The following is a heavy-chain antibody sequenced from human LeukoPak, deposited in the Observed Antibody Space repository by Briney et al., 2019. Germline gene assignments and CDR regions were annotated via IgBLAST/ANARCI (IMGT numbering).Heavy chain of an antibody. V-gene: IGHV5-51*01. J-gene: IGHJ5*02. CDR1: GYSFTTYW. CDR2: IYPDNSDT. Sequence: GESLKISCQGSGYSFTTYWIAWVRQMPGKGLEWMGIIYPDNSDTRYSPSFQGQVTISADKSISTAYLQWTSLKASDTAMYYCARQRDNGWFDPWGQGTLVIVSS. CDR3: ARQRDNGWFDP. D-gene: IGHD2-8*01.